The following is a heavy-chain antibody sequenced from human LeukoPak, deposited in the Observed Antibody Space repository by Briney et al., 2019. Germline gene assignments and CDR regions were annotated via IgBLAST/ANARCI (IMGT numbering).Heavy chain of an antibody. J-gene: IGHJ3*02. CDR2: IYYSRST. D-gene: IGHD3-10*01. V-gene: IGHV4-39*01. Sequence: SETLSLTCTVSGGSISSSSYYWGWIRQPPGKGLEWIGSIYYSRSTYYNPSLKSRVTISVDTSKNQFSLKLSSVTAADTAVYYCARYDKVLRYGSGTEGDAFDIWGQGTMVTVSS. CDR3: ARYDKVLRYGSGTEGDAFDI. CDR1: GGSISSSSYY.